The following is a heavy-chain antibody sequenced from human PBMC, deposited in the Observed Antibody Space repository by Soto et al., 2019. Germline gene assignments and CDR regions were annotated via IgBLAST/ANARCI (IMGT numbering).Heavy chain of an antibody. CDR3: ARGRHWFGP. CDR1: GISITSSY. Sequence: PSETLSITCTVSGISITSSYWNWFRQSPGKGLEWIGQISDRGDINYNPPLESRVAISTDTSKNQVSLTLTAVNAADTAVYFCARGRHWFGPWGQGTLVTVSS. V-gene: IGHV4-59*08. CDR2: ISDRGDI. J-gene: IGHJ5*02.